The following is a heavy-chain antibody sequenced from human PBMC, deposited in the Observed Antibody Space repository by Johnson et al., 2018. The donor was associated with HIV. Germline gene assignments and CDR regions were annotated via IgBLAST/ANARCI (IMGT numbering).Heavy chain of an antibody. Sequence: EVQLVESGGGLVKPGGSLRLSCAASGFSVSYNYMSWVRQAPGKGLEWVSVIYSGGDTYYADSVRGRFTISRDNSKNTLYLQMNSLRAEDTAVYYCARGPLLWRAFDIWGQGTIVSVSS. J-gene: IGHJ3*02. CDR1: GFSVSYNY. CDR2: IYSGGDT. V-gene: IGHV3-66*02. CDR3: ARGPLLWRAFDI. D-gene: IGHD3-10*01.